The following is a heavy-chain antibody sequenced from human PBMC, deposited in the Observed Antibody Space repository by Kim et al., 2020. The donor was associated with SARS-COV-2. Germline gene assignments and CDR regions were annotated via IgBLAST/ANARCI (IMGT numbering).Heavy chain of an antibody. CDR2: IYYSGNT. J-gene: IGHJ3*02. Sequence: SETLSLTCTVSGGSISSSSYYWGWIRQPPGKGLEWIGSIYYSGNTYYNPSLKSRVTMSVDTSKNQFSLKLSSVTAADTAVYYCARRLLHSPVWGAFDIWGQGTMVTVSS. CDR1: GGSISSSSYY. D-gene: IGHD3-16*01. CDR3: ARRLLHSPVWGAFDI. V-gene: IGHV4-39*01.